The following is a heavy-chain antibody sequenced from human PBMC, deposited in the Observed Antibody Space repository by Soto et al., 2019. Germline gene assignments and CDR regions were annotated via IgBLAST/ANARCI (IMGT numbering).Heavy chain of an antibody. D-gene: IGHD3-10*01. CDR1: GGSISSYY. V-gene: IGHV4-59*12. J-gene: IGHJ4*02. CDR2: IYYSGST. Sequence: PSETLSLTCTVSGGSISSYYWSWIRQPPGKGLEWIGYIYYSGSTNYNPSLKSRVTISVDTSKNQFSLKLSSVTAADTAVYYCARGVVRGARSDYYFDYWGQGTLVTVSS. CDR3: ARGVVRGARSDYYFDY.